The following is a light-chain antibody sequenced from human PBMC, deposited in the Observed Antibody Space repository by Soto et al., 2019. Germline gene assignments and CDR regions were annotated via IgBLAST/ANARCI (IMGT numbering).Light chain of an antibody. CDR1: QSISNK. Sequence: EIVMTQSPATLSVSPGAGVTLSCRASQSISNKLAWYQQKPGQAPRLLIYAASTRATGVPARFSGSGSGTEFTPSISSLQSEDFAVYHCQQYNDWRWTFGQGTKVEIK. V-gene: IGKV3-15*01. J-gene: IGKJ1*01. CDR3: QQYNDWRWT. CDR2: AAS.